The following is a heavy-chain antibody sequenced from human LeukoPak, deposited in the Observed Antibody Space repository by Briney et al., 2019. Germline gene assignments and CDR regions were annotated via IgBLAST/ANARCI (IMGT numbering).Heavy chain of an antibody. CDR2: ISGSGGST. CDR1: GFTFSSDG. D-gene: IGHD2-15*01. J-gene: IGHJ5*02. V-gene: IGHV3-23*01. Sequence: GGSLRLSCAASGFTFSSDGMSWVRQAPGKGLEWVSAISGSGGSTYYADSVKGRFTISRDNSKNTLYLQMNSLRAEDTAVYYCAKDQAAATPVWFDPWGQGTLVTVSS. CDR3: AKDQAAATPVWFDP.